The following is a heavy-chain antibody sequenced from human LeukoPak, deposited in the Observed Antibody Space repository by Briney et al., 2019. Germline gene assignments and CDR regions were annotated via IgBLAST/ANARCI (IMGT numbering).Heavy chain of an antibody. CDR2: VYYSGGT. CDR1: GGSINSYY. D-gene: IGHD4-23*01. V-gene: IGHV4-59*08. CDR3: ARLTQITAWYIHY. Sequence: SETLSLTCTVSGGSINSYYWSWIRQPPGKGLEWIGQVYYSGGTNYNPSPKSRVSISVDTPKNQLSLKLSSVTAADTAVYYCARLTQITAWYIHYWGQGTLVTVSS. J-gene: IGHJ4*02.